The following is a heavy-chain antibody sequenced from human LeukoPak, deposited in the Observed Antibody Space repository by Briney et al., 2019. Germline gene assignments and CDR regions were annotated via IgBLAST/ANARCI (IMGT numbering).Heavy chain of an antibody. Sequence: SETLSLTCTVSGGSISSYYWSWIRQPPGKGLEWIGYIYYSGSTNYNPSLKSRITISVDTSKNQFSLKLSSVTAADTAVYYCARVPTTVVTPPSGYWYFDLWGRGTLVTVSS. CDR2: IYYSGST. V-gene: IGHV4-59*12. CDR3: ARVPTTVVTPPSGYWYFDL. D-gene: IGHD4-23*01. J-gene: IGHJ2*01. CDR1: GGSISSYY.